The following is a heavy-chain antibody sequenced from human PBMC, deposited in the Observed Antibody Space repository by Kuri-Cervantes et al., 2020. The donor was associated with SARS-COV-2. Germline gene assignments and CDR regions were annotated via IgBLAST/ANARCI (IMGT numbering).Heavy chain of an antibody. D-gene: IGHD1-1*01. J-gene: IGHJ3*02. CDR1: GYTFTSYD. CDR3: ARGSTKDPSHAPI. Sequence: ASVKVSCKASGYTFTSYDINWVRQATGQGLEWMGWINPNNGGKNYGQNFQGRVTMTRDTSTNTAYLELSRLGSDDTALYYCARGSTKDPSHAPIGGQGTMVTVSS. CDR2: INPNNGGK. V-gene: IGHV1-2*02.